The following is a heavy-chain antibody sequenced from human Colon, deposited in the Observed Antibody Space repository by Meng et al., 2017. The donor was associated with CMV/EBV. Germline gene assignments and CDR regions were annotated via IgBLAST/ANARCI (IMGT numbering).Heavy chain of an antibody. D-gene: IGHD2-8*01. CDR3: VSGVTGRPESDS. Sequence: GESLKISCAVSGLTISDRHMSWIRQAPGKGLEWIIYVTRDSMIYSADSVRGRFTISRDNAKNSMYLQLNSLLAEDTAVYYCVSGVTGRPESDSWGQGTLVTVSS. CDR1: GLTISDRH. V-gene: IGHV3-11*01. J-gene: IGHJ4*02. CDR2: VTRDSMI.